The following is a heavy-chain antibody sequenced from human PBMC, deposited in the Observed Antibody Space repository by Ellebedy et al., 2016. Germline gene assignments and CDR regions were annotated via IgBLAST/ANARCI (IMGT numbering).Heavy chain of an antibody. CDR3: ARAPLGRDGYNSFDY. J-gene: IGHJ4*02. D-gene: IGHD5-24*01. CDR2: ISTHNNNA. V-gene: IGHV1-18*04. Sequence: ASVKVSCKASGYTFTRYGVSWVRQAPGQGLEWMGWISTHNNNAKYSQRFQGRVTMTTDTSTNTTYMELRSLRSDDTAVYYCARAPLGRDGYNSFDYWGQGTLVTVSS. CDR1: GYTFTRYG.